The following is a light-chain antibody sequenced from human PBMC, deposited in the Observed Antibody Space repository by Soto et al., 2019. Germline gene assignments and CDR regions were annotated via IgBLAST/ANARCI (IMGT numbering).Light chain of an antibody. V-gene: IGKV1-5*03. CDR1: QTISSW. Sequence: IQMTQSPSTLSGSVGDRVTITCRASQTISSWLAWYQQKPGKAPKLLIYKASTIKSGVPSRFSGSGSGTEFTLNISSLQSDDFATYYCQHYNSYSEAVGQGTKVDIK. CDR3: QHYNSYSEA. J-gene: IGKJ1*01. CDR2: KAS.